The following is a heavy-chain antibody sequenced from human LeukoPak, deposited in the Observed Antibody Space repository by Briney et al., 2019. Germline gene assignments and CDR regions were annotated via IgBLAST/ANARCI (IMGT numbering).Heavy chain of an antibody. J-gene: IGHJ4*02. V-gene: IGHV4-39*01. Sequence: KPSETLSLTCTVSGGSISSSSYYWGWLRQPPGKGLEWIGSIYYSGSTYYNPSLKSRVTISVDTSKNQFSLKLSSVTAADTAVYYCARLSGDYYDSSGYYYAFDYWGQGTLVTVSS. CDR2: IYYSGST. CDR1: GGSISSSSYY. D-gene: IGHD3-22*01. CDR3: ARLSGDYYDSSGYYYAFDY.